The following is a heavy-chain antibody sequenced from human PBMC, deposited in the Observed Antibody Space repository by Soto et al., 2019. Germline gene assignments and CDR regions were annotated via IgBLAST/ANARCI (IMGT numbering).Heavy chain of an antibody. Sequence: SETLSLTCTVSGGSVSSSDHYWGWIRQPPGKGLEWIGSVYYSGITYYNPSLKSRVTISVDTPNNQFSLRLRSVTAADTAVYYCARHQDSYYKDHFDYWGQGALVTVSS. J-gene: IGHJ4*02. CDR1: GGSVSSSDHY. CDR3: ARHQDSYYKDHFDY. V-gene: IGHV4-39*01. D-gene: IGHD3-10*01. CDR2: VYYSGIT.